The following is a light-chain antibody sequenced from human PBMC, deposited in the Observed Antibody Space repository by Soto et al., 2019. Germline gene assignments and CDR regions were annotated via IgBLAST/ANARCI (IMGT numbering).Light chain of an antibody. CDR3: QQYIFRPWT. V-gene: IGKV3-15*01. CDR2: AAS. CDR1: QSVTTS. Sequence: EIVMTQSPATVSGSPGEGATLSCRASQSVTTSVAWYQQKPGQAPKLLIYAASTRAKGISDRFSGSGSGTEFTLAISGLQSEDFAVYYRQQYIFRPWTFGQGTKVDIK. J-gene: IGKJ1*01.